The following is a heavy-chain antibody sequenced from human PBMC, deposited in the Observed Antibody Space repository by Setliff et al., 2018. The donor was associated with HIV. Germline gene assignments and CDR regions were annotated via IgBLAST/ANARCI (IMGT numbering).Heavy chain of an antibody. J-gene: IGHJ4*02. CDR3: ARQVTVVGYFETAAGSFNY. V-gene: IGHV4-39*01. CDR2: IYYSGST. Sequence: PSETLSLTCTVSGGSISSSSCYWGWIRQPPGKGLEWIGSIYYSGSTYYNPSLKSRVTISTDTSKNQFSLKVRSVTAADTAVYYCARQVTVVGYFETAAGSFNYWGPGTLVTVSS. D-gene: IGHD2-21*01. CDR1: GGSISSSSCY.